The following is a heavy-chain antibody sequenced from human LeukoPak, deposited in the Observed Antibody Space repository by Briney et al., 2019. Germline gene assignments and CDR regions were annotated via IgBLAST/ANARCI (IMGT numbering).Heavy chain of an antibody. J-gene: IGHJ4*02. D-gene: IGHD2-2*01. CDR1: GYTFTDYY. CDR2: LNVKTGGT. CDR3: ARGRLIGVPSGTQPPHDS. Sequence: ASVKVSCKASGYTFTDYYIHWVRQAPGQGLEWMGWLNVKTGGTEYAPKFQGRVTMTRATSINTAYMDLSRLTSDDSAVYYCARGRLIGVPSGTQPPHDSWGQGSRVTVSS. V-gene: IGHV1-2*02.